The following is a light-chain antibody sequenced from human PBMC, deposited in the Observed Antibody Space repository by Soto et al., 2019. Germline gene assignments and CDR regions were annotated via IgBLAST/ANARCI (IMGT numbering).Light chain of an antibody. V-gene: IGLV2-14*03. CDR3: SSYTSSNTWV. Sequence: QSVLTQPASVSGSPGQSVTISCTGTSSDVGGYNYVSWYQQHPGKAPKLIIYDVTHRPSGVSNRFSGSRSGNTASLTISGVQAEDEADYSCSSYTSSNTWVFGGGTKLTVL. CDR2: DVT. CDR1: SSDVGGYNY. J-gene: IGLJ3*02.